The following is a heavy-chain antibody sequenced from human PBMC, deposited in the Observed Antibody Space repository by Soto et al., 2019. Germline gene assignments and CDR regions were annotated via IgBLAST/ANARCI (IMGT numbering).Heavy chain of an antibody. CDR2: ISYDGSNK. CDR1: GFTFSSYA. Sequence: QVQLVESGGGVVQPGRSLRLSCAASGFTFSSYAMHWVRQAPGKGLEWVAVISYDGSNKYYADSVKGRFTISRDNSKNTLYLQMNSLIAEDTAVYYCAREAVVVAATLWPNDAFDIWGRGTMVTVSS. J-gene: IGHJ3*02. CDR3: AREAVVVAATLWPNDAFDI. D-gene: IGHD2-15*01. V-gene: IGHV3-30-3*01.